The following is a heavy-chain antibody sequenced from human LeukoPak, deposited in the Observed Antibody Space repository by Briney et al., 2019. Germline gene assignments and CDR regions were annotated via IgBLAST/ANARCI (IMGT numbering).Heavy chain of an antibody. CDR3: ARLTTFVWLGKSAEGGDY. J-gene: IGHJ4*02. D-gene: IGHD4-11*01. CDR2: VSYDENNQ. V-gene: IGHV3-33*05. CDR1: GFTFSHYG. Sequence: GGSLRLSCAASGFTFSHYGLHWVRQAPGKGLEWVAVVSYDENNQYYAESVKGRFTVARDNSKNTLYLQMSSLRAEDTAVYYCARLTTFVWLGKSAEGGDYWGQGTLVTVSA.